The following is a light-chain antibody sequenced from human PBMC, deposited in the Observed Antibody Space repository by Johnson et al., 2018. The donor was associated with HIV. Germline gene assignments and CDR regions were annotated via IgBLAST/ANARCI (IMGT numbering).Light chain of an antibody. CDR3: GTWDSSLSAHYG. Sequence: QSVLTQPPSVSAAPGQKVTISCSGSSSNIGNNYVSWYQQLPGTAPKLLIYDNNKRPSGIPDRFSGSKSGTSATLGITGLQTGDEAEYYCGTWDSSLSAHYGFGTGTKVTVL. CDR1: SSNIGNNY. J-gene: IGLJ1*01. V-gene: IGLV1-51*01. CDR2: DNN.